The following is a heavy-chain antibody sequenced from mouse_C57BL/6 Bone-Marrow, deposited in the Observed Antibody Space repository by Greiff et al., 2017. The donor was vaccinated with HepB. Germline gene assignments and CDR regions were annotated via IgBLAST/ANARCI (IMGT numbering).Heavy chain of an antibody. J-gene: IGHJ2*01. CDR3: AREDDGGDFDY. V-gene: IGHV5-17*01. Sequence: VKVEESGGGLVKPGGSLKLSCAASGFTFSDYGMHWVRQAPEKGLEWVAYISSGSSTIYYADTVKCRFTISRDNAKNTLFLQMTSLRSEDTAMYYCAREDDGGDFDYWGQGTTLTVSS. CDR2: ISSGSSTI. D-gene: IGHD2-3*01. CDR1: GFTFSDYG.